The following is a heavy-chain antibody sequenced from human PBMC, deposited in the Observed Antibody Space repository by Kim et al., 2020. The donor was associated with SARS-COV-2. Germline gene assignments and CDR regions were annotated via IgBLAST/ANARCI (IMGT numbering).Heavy chain of an antibody. J-gene: IGHJ4*02. V-gene: IGHV4-34*01. CDR2: INHSGST. CDR3: AREGPPGRYYYGSGRDRNNDY. CDR1: GGSFSGYY. Sequence: SETLSLTCAVYGGSFSGYYWSWIRQPPGKGLEWIGEINHSGSTNYNPSLKSRVTISVDTSKNQFSLKLSSVTAADTAVYYCAREGPPGRYYYGSGRDRNNDYWGQGTLVTVSS. D-gene: IGHD3-10*01.